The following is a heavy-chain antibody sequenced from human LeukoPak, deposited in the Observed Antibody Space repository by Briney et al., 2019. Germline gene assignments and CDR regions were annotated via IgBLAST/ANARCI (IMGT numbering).Heavy chain of an antibody. CDR1: GYSISSGYY. D-gene: IGHD3-22*01. Sequence: SETLSLTCAVSGYSISSGYYWGWIRQPPGKGLEWIGSIYHSGSTYYNPSLKSRVTISVDTSKNQFSLNLTSVTAADTAVYYCARTSHYYDSSGYYSPFDYWGQGTLVTVSS. J-gene: IGHJ4*02. V-gene: IGHV4-38-2*01. CDR3: ARTSHYYDSSGYYSPFDY. CDR2: IYHSGST.